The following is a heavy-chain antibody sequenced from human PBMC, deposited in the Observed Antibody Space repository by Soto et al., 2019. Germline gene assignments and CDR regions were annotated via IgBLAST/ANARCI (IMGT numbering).Heavy chain of an antibody. CDR3: AKGAVVTFYYYGMDV. CDR1: GFTFSSYS. Sequence: SLRLSCAASGFTFSSYSMSWVRQAPGKGLEWVSAISGSGGSTYYADSVKGRFTISRDNSKNTLYLQMNSLRAEDTAVYYCAKGAVVTFYYYGMDVWGQGPTVTVSS. CDR2: ISGSGGST. J-gene: IGHJ6*02. V-gene: IGHV3-23*01. D-gene: IGHD2-15*01.